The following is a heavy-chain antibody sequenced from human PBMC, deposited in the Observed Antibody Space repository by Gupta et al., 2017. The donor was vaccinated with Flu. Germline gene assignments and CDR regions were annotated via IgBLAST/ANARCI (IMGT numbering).Heavy chain of an antibody. V-gene: IGHV4-34*01. Sequence: QVQLQQWGAGLLKPSETLSLTCAVYGGSFSGYYWSWIRQPPGKGLEWIGEINHSGSTNYNPSLKSRVTISVDTSKNQFSLKLSSVTAADTAVYYCARVARAAAVLNWFDPWGQGTLVTVSS. D-gene: IGHD6-13*01. CDR3: ARVARAAAVLNWFDP. CDR2: INHSGST. CDR1: GGSFSGYY. J-gene: IGHJ5*02.